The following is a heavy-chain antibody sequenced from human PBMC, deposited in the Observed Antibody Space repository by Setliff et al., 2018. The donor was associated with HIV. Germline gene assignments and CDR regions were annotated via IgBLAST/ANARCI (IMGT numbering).Heavy chain of an antibody. J-gene: IGHJ4*02. CDR2: IYDTGDT. Sequence: SETLSLTCTVTDDSLSRSDFYWAWIRQPPEKGLEWVASIYDTGDTHYNPSLKSRVTISRDMSKNQFSLKLGSVTAADTAVYYCARLGGLRYYDSSGYFDYWGQGMLVTVSS. V-gene: IGHV4-39*01. CDR3: ARLGGLRYYDSSGYFDY. CDR1: DDSLSRSDFY. D-gene: IGHD3-22*01.